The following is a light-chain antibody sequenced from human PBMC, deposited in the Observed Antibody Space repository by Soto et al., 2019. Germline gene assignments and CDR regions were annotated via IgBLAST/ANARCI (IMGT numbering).Light chain of an antibody. CDR3: QHYSYWPLT. V-gene: IGKV3-15*01. CDR2: GAS. J-gene: IGKJ4*01. CDR1: QSVKSSY. Sequence: EIVLTQSPGTLSLAPGEGATLSCRASQSVKSSYLAWYQQKPGQAPRLLIYGASTRATGVPPRFSGSGSGTAFTLTISSLQSEDFAIYYCQHYSYWPLTFGGGTRVEIK.